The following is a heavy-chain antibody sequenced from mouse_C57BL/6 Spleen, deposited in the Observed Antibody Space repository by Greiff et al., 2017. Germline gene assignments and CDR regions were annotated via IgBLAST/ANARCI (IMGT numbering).Heavy chain of an antibody. CDR2: IYPRDGST. D-gene: IGHD2-12*01. Sequence: VKLQESDAELVKPGASVKISCKVSGYTFTDHTIHWMKQRPEQGLEWIGYIYPRDGSTKYNEKFKGKATLTADKSSSTAYMQLNSLTSEDSAVYFCASSYYSNYRDFDYWGQGTTLTVSS. J-gene: IGHJ2*01. V-gene: IGHV1-78*01. CDR3: ASSYYSNYRDFDY. CDR1: GYTFTDHT.